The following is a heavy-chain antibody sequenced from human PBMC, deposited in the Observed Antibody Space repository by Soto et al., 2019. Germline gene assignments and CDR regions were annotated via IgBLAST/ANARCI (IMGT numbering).Heavy chain of an antibody. CDR2: INAGNGNT. D-gene: IGHD6-19*01. J-gene: IGHJ5*02. CDR1: GYTFTSYA. V-gene: IGHV1-3*01. Sequence: QVQLVQSGAEVKKPGASVKVSRKASGYTFTSYAMHWVRQAPGQRLEWMGWINAGNGNTKYSQKFQGRVTITRDTSASTAYMELSSLRSEDTAVYYCARDSPSTGYSSGWYGGWFDPWGQGTLVTVSS. CDR3: ARDSPSTGYSSGWYGGWFDP.